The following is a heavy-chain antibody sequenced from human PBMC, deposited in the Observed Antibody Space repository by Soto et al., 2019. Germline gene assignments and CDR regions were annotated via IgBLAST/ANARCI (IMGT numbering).Heavy chain of an antibody. J-gene: IGHJ4*02. D-gene: IGHD3-16*01. Sequence: QVQLQESGPGLVKPSETLSLTCSISGGSIRDYQWNWIRQPPGKGLEWIGYIYYSGRTNYNPSLKSRLTISLDTSTRQFSLRLRSVTAADTAVYYCARMRGLGEISPYLDYWRQGALVTVSS. CDR3: ARMRGLGEISPYLDY. V-gene: IGHV4-59*01. CDR2: IYYSGRT. CDR1: GGSIRDYQ.